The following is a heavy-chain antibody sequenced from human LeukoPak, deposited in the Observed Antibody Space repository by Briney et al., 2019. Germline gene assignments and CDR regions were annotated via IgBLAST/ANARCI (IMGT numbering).Heavy chain of an antibody. V-gene: IGHV1-46*01. Sequence: ASVKVSCKASGYTFTSYYMHWVRQAPGQGLEWMGIINPSGGSTSYAQKFQGRVTMTRDMSTSTVYLELSSLRSEDTAVYYCARDRAIAARPFDYWGQGTLVTVSS. CDR3: ARDRAIAARPFDY. CDR2: INPSGGST. J-gene: IGHJ4*02. CDR1: GYTFTSYY. D-gene: IGHD6-6*01.